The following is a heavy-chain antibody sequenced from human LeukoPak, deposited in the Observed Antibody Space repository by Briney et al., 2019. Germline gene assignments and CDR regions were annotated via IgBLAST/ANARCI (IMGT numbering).Heavy chain of an antibody. CDR1: GGSISSYY. J-gene: IGHJ5*02. D-gene: IGHD5-24*01. V-gene: IGHV4-59*01. Sequence: PSETLSLTCTVSGGSISSYYWSWIRQPPGKGLEWIGYIYYSGSTNYNPSLKSRVTISVDTSKNQFSLKLSSVTAADTAVYYCASFSRDGYNWGWFDPWGQGTLVTVSS. CDR3: ASFSRDGYNWGWFDP. CDR2: IYYSGST.